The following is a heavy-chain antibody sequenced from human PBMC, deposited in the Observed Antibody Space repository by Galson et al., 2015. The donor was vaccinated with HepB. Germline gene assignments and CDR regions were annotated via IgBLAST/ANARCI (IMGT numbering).Heavy chain of an antibody. CDR1: GFTFSSYA. CDR2: ISYDGSNK. J-gene: IGHJ6*02. Sequence: SLRLSCAASGFTFSSYAMHWVRQAPGKGLEWVAVISYDGSNKYYADSVKGRFTISRDNSKNTLYLQMNSLRAEDTAVYYCARDKDERGMDVWGQGTTVTVSS. V-gene: IGHV3-30-3*01. D-gene: IGHD2-15*01. CDR3: ARDKDERGMDV.